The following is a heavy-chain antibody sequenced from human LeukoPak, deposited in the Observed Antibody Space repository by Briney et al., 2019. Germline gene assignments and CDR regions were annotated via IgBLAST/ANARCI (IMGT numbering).Heavy chain of an antibody. Sequence: GGSLRLPCAASGFTFSSYSMNWVRQAPGKGLEWVSSISSSSSYIYYADSVKGRFTISRDNAKNSLYLQMNSLRAEDTAVYYCARDGYSSSWRYAFDIWGQGTMVTVSS. CDR3: ARDGYSSSWRYAFDI. CDR1: GFTFSSYS. J-gene: IGHJ3*02. V-gene: IGHV3-21*01. CDR2: ISSSSSYI. D-gene: IGHD6-13*01.